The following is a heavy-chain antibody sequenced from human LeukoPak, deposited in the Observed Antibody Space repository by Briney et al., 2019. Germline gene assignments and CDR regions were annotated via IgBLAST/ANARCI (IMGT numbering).Heavy chain of an antibody. Sequence: SETLSLTCTVSGGSVSRGGDYCTWIRQHPGGGLEWVVFMFYGGGTYYNPSFKSRVTMSVHTSKNQFSLTLTSVTAADTAVYYCASRTPNLGDSGAGSSYYYYYGVDVWGQGTSVTVSS. CDR2: MFYGGGT. D-gene: IGHD3-10*01. V-gene: IGHV4-31*03. J-gene: IGHJ6*02. CDR1: GGSVSRGGDY. CDR3: ASRTPNLGDSGAGSSYYYYYGVDV.